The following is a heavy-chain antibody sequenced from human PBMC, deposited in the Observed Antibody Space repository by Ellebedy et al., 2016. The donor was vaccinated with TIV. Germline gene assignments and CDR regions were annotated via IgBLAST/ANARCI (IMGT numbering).Heavy chain of an antibody. CDR3: ARVGEVAATPCSY. J-gene: IGHJ4*02. Sequence: GESLKISCKGSGYSFTTYWIGWVRQMSGKGLEWMGNINPGDSDTRYSPSFQGQVTISADKSISTAYLQWSSLKASDTAMYYCARVGEVAATPCSYWGQGTLVTVSS. CDR1: GYSFTTYW. CDR2: INPGDSDT. V-gene: IGHV5-51*01. D-gene: IGHD2-15*01.